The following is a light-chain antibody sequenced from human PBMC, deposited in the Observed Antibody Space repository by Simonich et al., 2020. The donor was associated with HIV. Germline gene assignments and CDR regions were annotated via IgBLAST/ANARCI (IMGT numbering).Light chain of an antibody. CDR2: EVS. Sequence: QSALTQPPSASGSPGQSVTISCTETSSDVGGYNSVSWFQQHPGKAPKLMIYEVSKRPSGVPDRFSGSKSGNTASLTVSGLQTEDEADYYCSSYAGSNNVVFGGGTKLAVL. CDR3: SSYAGSNNVV. CDR1: SSDVGGYNS. J-gene: IGLJ3*02. V-gene: IGLV2-8*01.